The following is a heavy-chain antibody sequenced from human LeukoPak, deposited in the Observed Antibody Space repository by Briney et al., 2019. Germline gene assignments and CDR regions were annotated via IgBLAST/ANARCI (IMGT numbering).Heavy chain of an antibody. CDR1: GFTFSSYG. CDR3: AKGYYYMDV. V-gene: IGHV3-30*18. CDR2: ISYDGSNK. J-gene: IGHJ6*03. Sequence: GGSLRLSCAASGFTFSSYGMHWVRQAPGKGLEWVAVISYDGSNKYYADSVKGRFTISRDNSKNTLYLQMNSLRAEDTAVYYCAKGYYYMDVWGKGTTVTVSS.